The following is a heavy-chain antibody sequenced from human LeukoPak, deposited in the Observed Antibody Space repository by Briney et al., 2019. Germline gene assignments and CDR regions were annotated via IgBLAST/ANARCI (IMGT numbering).Heavy chain of an antibody. CDR2: INPNSGGT. J-gene: IGHJ5*02. D-gene: IGHD3-10*01. V-gene: IGHV1-2*02. Sequence: GASVKVSCKASGYTFTGYYMHWVRQAPGQGLECMGWINPNSGGTNYAQKFQGRVTMTRDTSISTAYMELSRLRSDDTAVYYCARAPTITMVRGGNNWFDPWGQGTLVTVSS. CDR1: GYTFTGYY. CDR3: ARAPTITMVRGGNNWFDP.